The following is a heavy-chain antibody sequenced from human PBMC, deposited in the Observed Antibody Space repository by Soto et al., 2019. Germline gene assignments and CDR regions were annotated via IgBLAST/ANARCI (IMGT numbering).Heavy chain of an antibody. J-gene: IGHJ4*02. V-gene: IGHV3-30-3*01. D-gene: IGHD3-10*01. Sequence: QVQLVESGGGVVQPGRSLRLSCAASGFTFSSYAMQWVRQAPGKGLEWVAVISYDGSNKHYADSVKGRFTISRDNSKNTLYLQMNSLRAEDTAVYYCARPDYGSGSYPDYWGQGTLVTVSS. CDR2: ISYDGSNK. CDR3: ARPDYGSGSYPDY. CDR1: GFTFSSYA.